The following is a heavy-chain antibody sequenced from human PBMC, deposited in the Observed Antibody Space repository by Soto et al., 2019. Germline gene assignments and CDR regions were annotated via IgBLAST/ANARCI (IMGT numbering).Heavy chain of an antibody. J-gene: IGHJ6*02. Sequence: ASVKVSCKASGYTFTSYGISWVRQAPGQGLEWMGWISAYNGNTNYAQKLQGRVTMTTDTSTSTAYMELRSLRSDDTAVYYCARDPPTPYYDFWSGSGRTYYYYGMDVWRQGTTVTVSS. CDR1: GYTFTSYG. D-gene: IGHD3-3*01. CDR3: ARDPPTPYYDFWSGSGRTYYYYGMDV. V-gene: IGHV1-18*01. CDR2: ISAYNGNT.